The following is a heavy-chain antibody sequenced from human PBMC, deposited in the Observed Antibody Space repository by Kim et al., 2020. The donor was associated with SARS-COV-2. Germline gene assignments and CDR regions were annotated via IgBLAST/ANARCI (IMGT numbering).Heavy chain of an antibody. V-gene: IGHV3-33*01. CDR3: ARATGVITYYFDY. Sequence: NAASVKARFTVSRDNSNTTRYLRMNSRSAEDTAVYYCARATGVITYYFDYWGQGTLVTVSS. D-gene: IGHD3-22*01. J-gene: IGHJ4*02.